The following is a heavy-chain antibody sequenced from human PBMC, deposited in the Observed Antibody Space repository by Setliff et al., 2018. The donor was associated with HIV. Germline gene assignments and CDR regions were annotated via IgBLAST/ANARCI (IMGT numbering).Heavy chain of an antibody. CDR2: IYTSGST. D-gene: IGHD5-12*01. J-gene: IGHJ4*02. Sequence: SETLSLTCTVSGGSISSGSYYWSWIRQPAGKGLEWIGRIYTSGSTNYNPSLKRRVTISVDTSKNQFSLKLSSVTAADTAVYYCATGQMATRYWGQGTLVTVSS. V-gene: IGHV4-61*02. CDR3: ATGQMATRY. CDR1: GGSISSGSYY.